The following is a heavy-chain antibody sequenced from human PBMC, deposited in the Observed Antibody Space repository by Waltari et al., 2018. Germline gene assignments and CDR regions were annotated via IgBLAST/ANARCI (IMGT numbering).Heavy chain of an antibody. J-gene: IGHJ6*02. CDR2: IWYDGSNK. CDR1: GFTLRSYG. CDR3: AREEGLASPLVGYYYYGMDV. D-gene: IGHD3-9*01. Sequence: QVQLVESGGGVVQPGGSLSLSCAASGFTLRSYGLHWVRQAPGKGLAWVAVIWYDGSNKYYADSVKGRFTISRDNSKNTLYLQMNSLRAEDTAVYYCAREEGLASPLVGYYYYGMDVWGQGTTVTVSS. V-gene: IGHV3-33*01.